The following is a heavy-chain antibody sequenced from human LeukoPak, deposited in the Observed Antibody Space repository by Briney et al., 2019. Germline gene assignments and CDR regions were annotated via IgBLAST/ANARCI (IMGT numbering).Heavy chain of an antibody. CDR2: IYYSGST. J-gene: IGHJ4*02. D-gene: IGHD6-13*01. CDR1: GGSISSYY. V-gene: IGHV4-59*08. CDR3: ARYLSTIAAAEY. Sequence: SETLSLTCTVSGGSISSYYWSWIRQPPGKGLEWIGYIYYSGSTNYNPSLKSRVTISVDTSKNQFSLKLSSVTAAYTAVYYYARYLSTIAAAEYWGQGTLVTVSS.